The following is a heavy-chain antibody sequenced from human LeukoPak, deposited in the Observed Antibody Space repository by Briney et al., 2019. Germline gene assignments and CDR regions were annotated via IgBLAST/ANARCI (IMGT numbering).Heavy chain of an antibody. CDR2: VSGTSRYI. J-gene: IGHJ4*02. V-gene: IGHV3-21*01. Sequence: GGSLRLSCAASGFTFRDYTMNWVRQAPGKGLEWISSVSGTSRYIFYTDSLKGRFTISRDNAKNSLYLQMNSLRAEDTAVYYCARGNNWFGSGTSYYFDDWGQGTLVTVSS. CDR3: ARGNNWFGSGTSYYFDD. CDR1: GFTFRDYT. D-gene: IGHD3-10*01.